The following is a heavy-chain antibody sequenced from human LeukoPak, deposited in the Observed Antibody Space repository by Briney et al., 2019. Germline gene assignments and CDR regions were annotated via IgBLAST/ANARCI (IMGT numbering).Heavy chain of an antibody. Sequence: PSETLSLTCTVSGGSISSYYWSWIRQPPGKGLEWIGYIYYSGSTNYNPSLKSRVTISVDTSKNQFSLKLSSVTAADTAVYYCARHSDSWSGYRDAFDIWGQGTMVTVSS. CDR3: ARHSDSWSGYRDAFDI. J-gene: IGHJ3*02. CDR2: IYYSGST. D-gene: IGHD3-3*01. CDR1: GGSISSYY. V-gene: IGHV4-59*08.